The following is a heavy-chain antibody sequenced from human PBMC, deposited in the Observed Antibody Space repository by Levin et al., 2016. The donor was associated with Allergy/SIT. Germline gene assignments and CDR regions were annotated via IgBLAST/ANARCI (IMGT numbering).Heavy chain of an antibody. D-gene: IGHD3-16*02. CDR1: GFTLSSCW. Sequence: GESLKISCAASGFTLSSCWMTWVRQAPGKGLEWVANIKQDGSEKYYVDSVKGRFTISRDNAKNSLYLQMNSLRAEDTAVYFCARLDSGRSYGLDVWGQGTTVIVSS. V-gene: IGHV3-7*01. CDR2: IKQDGSEK. J-gene: IGHJ6*02. CDR3: ARLDSGRSYGLDV.